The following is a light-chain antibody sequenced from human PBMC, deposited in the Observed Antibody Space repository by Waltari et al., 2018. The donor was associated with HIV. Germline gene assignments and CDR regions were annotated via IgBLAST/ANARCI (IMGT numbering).Light chain of an antibody. J-gene: IGLJ3*02. V-gene: IGLV7-46*01. CDR3: LLSYSGARGV. Sequence: QAVATQEPSLTVSPGGTVTLTCGSSTGAVTSGHYPHWFQQKPGQAPRTLIYDTSNKHSWTPARFSGSLLGGKAALTLSGAQPEDEAEYYCLLSYSGARGVFGGGTKLTVL. CDR1: TGAVTSGHY. CDR2: DTS.